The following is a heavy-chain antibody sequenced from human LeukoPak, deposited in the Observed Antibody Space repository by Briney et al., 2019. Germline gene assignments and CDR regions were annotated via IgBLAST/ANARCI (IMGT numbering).Heavy chain of an antibody. D-gene: IGHD3-10*01. CDR2: ISSSSSTI. CDR3: ARDARGSGSYYNTYYYYGMDV. V-gene: IGHV3-48*04. Sequence: GGSLRLSCAASGFTFSSYSMNWVRQAPGKGLEWASYISSSSSTIYYADSVKGRFTISRDNAKNSLYLQMNSLRAEDTAVYYCARDARGSGSYYNTYYYYGMDVWGQGTTVTVSS. J-gene: IGHJ6*02. CDR1: GFTFSSYS.